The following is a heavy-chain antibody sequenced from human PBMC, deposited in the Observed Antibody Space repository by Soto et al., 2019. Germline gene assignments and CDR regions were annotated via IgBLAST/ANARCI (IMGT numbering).Heavy chain of an antibody. Sequence: GGSLRLSCAASGFTFSSYAMSWVRQAPGKGLEWVSTIGAIGGSGGKTYYTDSVKGRFTVSRDNSKNTLYLQMNSLRAEDTAVYYCAKVPRVDTAMVDDAFDIWGQGTMVTVSS. J-gene: IGHJ3*02. CDR3: AKVPRVDTAMVDDAFDI. CDR2: IGGSGGKT. D-gene: IGHD5-18*01. V-gene: IGHV3-23*01. CDR1: GFTFSSYA.